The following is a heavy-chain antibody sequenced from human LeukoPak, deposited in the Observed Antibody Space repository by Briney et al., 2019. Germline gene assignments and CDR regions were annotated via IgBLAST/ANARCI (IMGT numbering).Heavy chain of an antibody. CDR3: AKNGDRGACCSGGSCYPYYYYYIDV. J-gene: IGHJ6*03. Sequence: PGGSLRLSCAASGFTFSDYYMSWIRQAPGKGLEWVSYISSSGSTIYYADSVKGRFTISRDNSKNTLYLQMNSLRAEDTAIYYCAKNGDRGACCSGGSCYPYYYYYIDVWGKGTTVTISS. D-gene: IGHD2-15*01. V-gene: IGHV3-11*01. CDR1: GFTFSDYY. CDR2: ISSSGSTI.